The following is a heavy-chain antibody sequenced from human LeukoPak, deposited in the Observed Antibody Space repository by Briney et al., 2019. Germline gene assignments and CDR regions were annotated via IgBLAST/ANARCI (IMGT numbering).Heavy chain of an antibody. J-gene: IGHJ6*03. V-gene: IGHV4-59*01. D-gene: IGHD6-6*01. CDR1: GGSISSYY. CDR3: ARDLVRWDSSLPYMDV. CDR2: ISYSGST. Sequence: SETLSLTCTVSGGSISSYYWSWIRQPPGKGLEWIGYISYSGSTNYNPSLKSRVTISVDTSKNHFSLKLSSVTAADTAVYYCARDLVRWDSSLPYMDVWGKGTTVTVSS.